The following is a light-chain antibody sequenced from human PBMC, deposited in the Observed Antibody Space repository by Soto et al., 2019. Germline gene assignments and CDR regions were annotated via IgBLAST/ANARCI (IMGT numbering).Light chain of an antibody. CDR1: NSDVGGYNY. Sequence: QSVLTQPASVSGSPGQSITISCTGTNSDVGGYNYVSWYQQHPGKAPKLIIYEVSNRPSGVSNRFSGSKSGNTASLTISGLQAEDESDYYCSSYTSSSTLDVFGTGTKVTVL. J-gene: IGLJ1*01. CDR2: EVS. CDR3: SSYTSSSTLDV. V-gene: IGLV2-14*01.